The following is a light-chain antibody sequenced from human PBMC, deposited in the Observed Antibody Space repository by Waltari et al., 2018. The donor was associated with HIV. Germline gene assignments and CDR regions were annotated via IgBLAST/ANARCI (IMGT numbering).Light chain of an antibody. CDR2: DVN. CDR3: CSYAGNYTLV. J-gene: IGLJ2*01. Sequence: QSALTQPRSVSGSPGQSVTVSCTGTSSDVGGYNYVSWYQQHPGKAPKLMIDDVNKRRSGVPYRVAGAKSGNAACLTISGRQAEDEADYYCCSYAGNYTLVFGGGTKLTVL. V-gene: IGLV2-11*01. CDR1: SSDVGGYNY.